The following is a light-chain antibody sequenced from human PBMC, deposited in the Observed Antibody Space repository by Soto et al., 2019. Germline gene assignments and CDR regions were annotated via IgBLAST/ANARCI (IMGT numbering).Light chain of an antibody. CDR2: DVS. Sequence: QSVLTQPASVSGSPRQSITISCTGTSSDIGDDSYVSWYQKHPGKAPKLIIYDVSNRPSGVSNRFSGSKSGNAASLTISGLQPDDEADYFCSSYTGSSVIFGGGTKLTVL. J-gene: IGLJ2*01. CDR3: SSYTGSSVI. V-gene: IGLV2-14*01. CDR1: SSDIGDDSY.